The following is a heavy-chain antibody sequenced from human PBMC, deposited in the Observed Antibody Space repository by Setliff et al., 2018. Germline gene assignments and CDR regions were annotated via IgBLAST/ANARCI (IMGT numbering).Heavy chain of an antibody. CDR2: IYHSGNT. CDR1: GDSISSTYH. J-gene: IGHJ3*02. D-gene: IGHD1-26*01. V-gene: IGHV4-38-2*02. CDR3: ARVRVGATNDAFDI. Sequence: PSETLSLTCNVSGDSISSTYHWGWIRQSPGKGLEWIGTIYHSGNTYYNPSLNNRLTISVDTSKNQFSLRLTSVTAADTAIYYCARVRVGATNDAFDIWGHGTMVTVSS.